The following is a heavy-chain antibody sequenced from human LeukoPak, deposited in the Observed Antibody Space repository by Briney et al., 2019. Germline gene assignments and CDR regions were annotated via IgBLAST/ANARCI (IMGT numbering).Heavy chain of an antibody. V-gene: IGHV3-30*04. Sequence: GGSLRPSCAASGFTFSSYAMHWVRQAPGKGLEWVAVISYDGSNKYYADSVKGRFTISRDNSKNTLYLQMNSLRAEDTPVYYCARDLYDALTTPGYWGQGTLVTVSS. D-gene: IGHD4/OR15-4a*01. CDR1: GFTFSSYA. CDR2: ISYDGSNK. CDR3: ARDLYDALTTPGY. J-gene: IGHJ4*02.